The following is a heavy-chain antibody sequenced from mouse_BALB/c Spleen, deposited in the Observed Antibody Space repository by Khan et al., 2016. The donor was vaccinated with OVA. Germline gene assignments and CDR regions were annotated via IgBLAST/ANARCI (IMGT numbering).Heavy chain of an antibody. CDR1: GFSLTDYG. V-gene: IGHV2-6-7*01. CDR3: ARELRLGGFAY. CDR2: IWGDGST. D-gene: IGHD1-2*01. Sequence: QVQLKESGPGLVAPSQSLSITCTVSGFSLTDYGINWIRQPPGKGLEWLGMIWGDGSTDYNSALKSRLSISKDNSKSQVFLKMNSLQTDDTARLYCARELRLGGFAYWGQGTLVTVSA. J-gene: IGHJ3*01.